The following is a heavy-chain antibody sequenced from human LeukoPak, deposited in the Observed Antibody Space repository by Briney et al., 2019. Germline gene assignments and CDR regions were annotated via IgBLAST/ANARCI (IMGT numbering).Heavy chain of an antibody. V-gene: IGHV3-23*01. D-gene: IGHD6-19*01. CDR3: AKDKSPIAVAGIDAFDI. Sequence: GGSLRLSCAASGFTFSSYAMSWVRQAPGKGLEWVSAISGSGGSTYYADSVKGRFTISRDNSKNTLYLQMNSLRAEDTAVYYCAKDKSPIAVAGIDAFDIWGQGTMVTVSS. CDR1: GFTFSSYA. J-gene: IGHJ3*02. CDR2: ISGSGGST.